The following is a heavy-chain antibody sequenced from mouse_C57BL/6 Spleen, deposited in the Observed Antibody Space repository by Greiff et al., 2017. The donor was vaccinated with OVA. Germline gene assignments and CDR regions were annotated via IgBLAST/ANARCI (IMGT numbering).Heavy chain of an antibody. J-gene: IGHJ4*01. CDR3: ARNYYCSSCGSMDY. Sequence: QVQLQQPGAELVQPGASVKLSCKASGYTFTSYWMHWVKQRPGRGLEWIGRIDPNSGGTKYNEKFKSKATLSVDKPSSTAYMQLSSLKSEDSAVYYCARNYYCSSCGSMDYWGQGTSVTVSS. D-gene: IGHD1-1*01. V-gene: IGHV1-72*01. CDR2: IDPNSGGT. CDR1: GYTFTSYW.